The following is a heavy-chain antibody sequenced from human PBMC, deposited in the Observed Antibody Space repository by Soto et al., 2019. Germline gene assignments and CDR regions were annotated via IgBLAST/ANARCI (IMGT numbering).Heavy chain of an antibody. D-gene: IGHD3-10*01. CDR3: AREPMVRGVNGLNYMDV. Sequence: SETLSLTCTVSGGSISSYYWSWIRQPPGKGLEWIGYIYYSGSTNYNPSLKSRVTISVDTSKNQFSLKLSSVTAADTAVYYCAREPMVRGVNGLNYMDVWGKGTTVTVSS. CDR2: IYYSGST. J-gene: IGHJ6*03. V-gene: IGHV4-59*01. CDR1: GGSISSYY.